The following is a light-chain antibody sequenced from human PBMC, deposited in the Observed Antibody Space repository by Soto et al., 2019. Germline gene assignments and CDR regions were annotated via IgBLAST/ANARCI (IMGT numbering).Light chain of an antibody. J-gene: IGLJ2*01. CDR2: EVS. Sequence: QSALTQPPSASGSPGQSVTISCTGTSSDVGGYNYVSWHQQHPGKAPKLMIYEVSKRPSGVPDRFSGSKSGNTASLTVSGLQAEDEADYYCSSYAGSDNLGVFGGGTQLTVL. CDR3: SSYAGSDNLGV. CDR1: SSDVGGYNY. V-gene: IGLV2-8*01.